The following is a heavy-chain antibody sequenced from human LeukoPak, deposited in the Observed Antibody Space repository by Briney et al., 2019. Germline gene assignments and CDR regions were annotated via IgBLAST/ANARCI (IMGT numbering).Heavy chain of an antibody. J-gene: IGHJ4*02. Sequence: SETLSLTCIVYGDSVTSSHYWSWVRPAPGKGLEWIGEIYHTGNTNFNPSLKSRVTISLDTSKNQFSLKLNSMTAADTAVYYCAREGYSRFDYWGQGTLVTVSS. V-gene: IGHV4-4*02. CDR3: AREGYSRFDY. CDR1: GDSVTSSHY. D-gene: IGHD2-21*01. CDR2: IYHTGNT.